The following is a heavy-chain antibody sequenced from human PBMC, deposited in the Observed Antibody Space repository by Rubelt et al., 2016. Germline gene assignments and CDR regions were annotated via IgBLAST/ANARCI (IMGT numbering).Heavy chain of an antibody. CDR1: GGSFSGYY. D-gene: IGHD6-19*01. Sequence: QVQLQQWGAGLLKPSETLSLTCAVYGGSFSGYYWSWIRQPPGKGPEWIGEINHSGSTNYNPSLKSRVTISVDTSKNQFSLKLSCVTAAETAVYYCASSGWKDNWFEPWGQGTLVTVSS. J-gene: IGHJ5*02. CDR3: ASSGWKDNWFEP. V-gene: IGHV4-34*01. CDR2: INHSGST.